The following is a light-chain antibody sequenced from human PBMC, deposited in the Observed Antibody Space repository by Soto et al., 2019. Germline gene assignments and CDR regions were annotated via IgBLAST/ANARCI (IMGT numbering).Light chain of an antibody. J-gene: IGLJ1*01. CDR1: SSDVGGYTY. CDR3: TSYAGSNTYV. CDR2: GVS. V-gene: IGLV2-8*01. Sequence: QSALTQPPSASGSPGQSVTISCTGTSSDVGGYTYVSWYQQHPGKAPKLLIFGVSKRPSGVPDRFTGSKSGNTASLTVSGLQAEDEADYYCTSYAGSNTYVFGTGTKLTVL.